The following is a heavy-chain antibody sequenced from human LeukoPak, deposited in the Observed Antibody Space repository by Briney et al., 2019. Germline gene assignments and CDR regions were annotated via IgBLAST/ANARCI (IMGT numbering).Heavy chain of an antibody. CDR3: AKPGRVYSGSYSDY. CDR1: GFTFSSYA. J-gene: IGHJ4*02. Sequence: GGSLRLSCTASGFTFSSYAMSWVRQAPGKGLEWVSAISGSGGSTYYADSVKGRFTISRDNSKNTLYLQMNSLRAEDTAVYYCAKPGRVYSGSYSDYWGQGTLVTVSS. V-gene: IGHV3-23*01. D-gene: IGHD1-26*01. CDR2: ISGSGGST.